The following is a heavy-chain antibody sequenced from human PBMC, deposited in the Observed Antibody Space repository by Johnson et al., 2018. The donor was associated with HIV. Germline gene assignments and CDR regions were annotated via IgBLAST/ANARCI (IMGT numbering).Heavy chain of an antibody. Sequence: VQLVESGGGVVQPGRSLRLSCAASGFTFSSYGMHWVRKAPGKGLEWVAVISYDGSNKYYVDSVKGRFTISRDKSKNTLYLQMNSLRAEDTAVYYCAKDGAMAFDIWGQGTLVTVSS. V-gene: IGHV3-30*18. CDR1: GFTFSSYG. CDR3: AKDGAMAFDI. D-gene: IGHD2-2*01. J-gene: IGHJ3*02. CDR2: ISYDGSNK.